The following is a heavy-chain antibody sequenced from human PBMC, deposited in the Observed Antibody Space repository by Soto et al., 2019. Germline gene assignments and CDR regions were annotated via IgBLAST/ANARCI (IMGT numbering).Heavy chain of an antibody. CDR2: IYYSGST. J-gene: IGHJ4*02. V-gene: IGHV4-59*01. Sequence: LSLTCTVSGGSISSYYWSWIRQPPGKGLEWIGYIYYSGSTNYNPSLKSRVTISVDTSKNQFSLKLSSVTAADAAVYYCARGGIVGAISLDYWGQGTLVTVSS. D-gene: IGHD1-26*01. CDR1: GGSISSYY. CDR3: ARGGIVGAISLDY.